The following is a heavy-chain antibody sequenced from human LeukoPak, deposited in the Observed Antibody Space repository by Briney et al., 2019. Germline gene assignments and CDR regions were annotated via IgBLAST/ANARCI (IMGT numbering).Heavy chain of an antibody. CDR2: ISSSSTYI. V-gene: IGHV3-21*01. CDR1: GFIFSSYS. CDR3: ARESYDSGTFDY. D-gene: IGHD3-10*01. J-gene: IGHJ4*02. Sequence: PGGSLRLSCAASGFIFSSYSMIWVRQAPGKGLEWVSSISSSSTYIYHADSVKGRFTISRDNAKNSLYLQMNSLRAEDTALYYCARESYDSGTFDYWGQGTLVSVSS.